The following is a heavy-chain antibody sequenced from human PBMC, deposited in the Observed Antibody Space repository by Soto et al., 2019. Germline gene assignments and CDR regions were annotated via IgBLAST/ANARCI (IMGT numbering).Heavy chain of an antibody. J-gene: IGHJ6*02. V-gene: IGHV3-48*03. CDR1: GFTFSSYE. CDR2: ISSSGSTI. CDR3: ARVPAGYMTYYYGMDV. Sequence: GGSLRLSCAASGFTFSSYEMNWVRQAPGKGLEWVSYISSSGSTIYYADSVKGRFTISRDNAKNSLYLQMNSLRAEDTAVYYCARVPAGYMTYYYGMDVWGQGTTVTV. D-gene: IGHD5-12*01.